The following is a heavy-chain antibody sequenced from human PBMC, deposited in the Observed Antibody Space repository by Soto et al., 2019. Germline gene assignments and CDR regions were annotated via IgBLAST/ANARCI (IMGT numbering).Heavy chain of an antibody. CDR2: ISRSSSDI. CDR3: ARDQCSGGACYSFDY. Sequence: GGSLRLSCAASGFAFGSNSMNWVRQAPGKGLEWVSSISRSSSDIYYADSVRGRFTISRDNAKNAMYLQMNSLRGEDTAVYYCARDQCSGGACYSFDYWGQGTLVTVSS. J-gene: IGHJ4*02. CDR1: GFAFGSNS. D-gene: IGHD2-15*01. V-gene: IGHV3-21*01.